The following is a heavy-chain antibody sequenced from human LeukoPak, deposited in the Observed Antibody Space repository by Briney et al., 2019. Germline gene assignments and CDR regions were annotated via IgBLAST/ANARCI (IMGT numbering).Heavy chain of an antibody. J-gene: IGHJ5*02. CDR3: AREGTVRWFDP. Sequence: SETLSLTCTVSGNSISSGYYWGWIRQPPGRGLEWIGGIYHSGYTFYNPSLKSRVTISVDTSKNEFSLKLNSVTAADTALYYCAREGTVRWFDPWGQGTLVTVYS. V-gene: IGHV4-38-2*02. CDR1: GNSISSGYY. D-gene: IGHD1-14*01. CDR2: IYHSGYT.